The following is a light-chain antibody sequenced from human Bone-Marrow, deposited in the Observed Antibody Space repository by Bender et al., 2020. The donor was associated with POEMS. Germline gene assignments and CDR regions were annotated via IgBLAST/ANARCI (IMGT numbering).Light chain of an antibody. CDR3: CSYAGSTTFYV. J-gene: IGLJ1*01. CDR1: MNDVGHYDL. V-gene: IGLV2-23*01. CDR2: EGT. Sequence: QSALTQPASVSASPGQSITISCTGTMNDVGHYDLVSWYQQHPGKAPKLIIYEGTQRPSGVSNRFSGSKSGNTASLTISGLQAEDEADYYCCSYAGSTTFYVFGTGTKVTVL.